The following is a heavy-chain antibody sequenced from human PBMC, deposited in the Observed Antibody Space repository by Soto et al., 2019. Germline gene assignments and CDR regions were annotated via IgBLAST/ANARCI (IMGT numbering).Heavy chain of an antibody. Sequence: GGSLRLSCAASGFTFSTNGMSWVRLAPGKGLEWVAFISVGGGNTFYGDSVKGRFTISRDNSKNTLYLETNSLRAEDTAVYYCARIYDTGAYWGSNDYNFGMDVWRQGTTVTVSS. J-gene: IGHJ6*02. CDR2: ISVGGGNT. V-gene: IGHV3-23*01. CDR3: ARIYDTGAYWGSNDYNFGMDV. CDR1: GFTFSTNG. D-gene: IGHD2-8*02.